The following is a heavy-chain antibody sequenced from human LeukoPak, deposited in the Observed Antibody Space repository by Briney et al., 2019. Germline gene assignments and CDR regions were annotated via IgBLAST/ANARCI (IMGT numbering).Heavy chain of an antibody. CDR3: ARDKSAAGTYYYYYGMDV. D-gene: IGHD6-13*01. J-gene: IGHJ6*02. Sequence: PGGSLRLSCAASGFTVSSNYMSWVRQAPGKGLELVSVIYSGGSTYYADSVKGRFTISRDNSKNTLYLQMNSLRAEDTAVCYCARDKSAAGTYYYYYGMDVWGQGTTVTVSS. CDR2: IYSGGST. CDR1: GFTVSSNY. V-gene: IGHV3-66*01.